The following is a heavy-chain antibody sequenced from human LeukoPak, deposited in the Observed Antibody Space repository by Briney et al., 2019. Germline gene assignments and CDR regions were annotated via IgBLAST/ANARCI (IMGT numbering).Heavy chain of an antibody. D-gene: IGHD4-23*01. J-gene: IGHJ3*02. V-gene: IGHV3-48*01. Sequence: GGSLRLSCAASGFTFSSYSMNWVRQAPGKGLEWVSFTSSSGSTTYYADSVKGRFTISRDNAKNSLFLQMHSLRAEDSAVYYCGRAHYSGNSGSFDIWGQGTMVTVSS. CDR2: TSSSGSTT. CDR3: GRAHYSGNSGSFDI. CDR1: GFTFSSYS.